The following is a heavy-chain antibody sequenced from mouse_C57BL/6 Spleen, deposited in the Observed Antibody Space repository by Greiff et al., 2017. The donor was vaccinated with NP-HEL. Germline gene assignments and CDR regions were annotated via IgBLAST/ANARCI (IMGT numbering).Heavy chain of an antibody. CDR2: IYPGDGDT. CDR1: GYAFSSSW. CDR3: AREVNWDLDY. J-gene: IGHJ2*01. V-gene: IGHV1-82*01. Sequence: ESGPELVKPGASVKISCKASGYAFSSSWMNWVKQRPGKGLEWIGRIYPGDGDTNYNGKFKGKATLTADKSSSTAYMQLSSLTSEDSAVYYCAREVNWDLDYWGQGTTLTVSS. D-gene: IGHD4-1*01.